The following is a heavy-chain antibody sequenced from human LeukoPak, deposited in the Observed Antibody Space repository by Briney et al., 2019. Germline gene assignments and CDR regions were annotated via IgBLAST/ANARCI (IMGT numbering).Heavy chain of an antibody. D-gene: IGHD1-14*01. Sequence: PSETLSLTCTGSGGSISSYYWSWIRQPPGKGLEWIGYIYYSGSTNYNPSLKSRVTISVDTSKNRFSLKLSSVTAADTAVYYCARDHGNGDAFDIWGQGTMVTAPS. V-gene: IGHV4-59*01. J-gene: IGHJ3*02. CDR2: IYYSGST. CDR3: ARDHGNGDAFDI. CDR1: GGSISSYY.